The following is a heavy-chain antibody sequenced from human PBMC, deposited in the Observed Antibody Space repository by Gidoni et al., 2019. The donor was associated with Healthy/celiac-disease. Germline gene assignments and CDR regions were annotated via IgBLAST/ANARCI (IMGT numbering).Heavy chain of an antibody. CDR1: GFTFSSYA. CDR2: ISGSGRST. J-gene: IGHJ6*02. D-gene: IGHD1-26*01. CDR3: AKDLSRSSEPEWDPKDV. Sequence: EVQLLESGGGLVQPGGYMRLSCAASGFTFSSYAMSWVRQAPGTGLEWVSAISGSGRSTYYADSVKGRFTISRDNSKNTLYLQMNSLRAEDTAVYYCAKDLSRSSEPEWDPKDVWGQGTTVTVSS. V-gene: IGHV3-23*01.